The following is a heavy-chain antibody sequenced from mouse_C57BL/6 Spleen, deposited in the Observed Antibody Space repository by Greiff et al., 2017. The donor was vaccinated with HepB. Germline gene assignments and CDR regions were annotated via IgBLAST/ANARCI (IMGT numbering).Heavy chain of an antibody. CDR3: ARLYDGYYVAMDY. V-gene: IGHV1-55*01. D-gene: IGHD2-3*01. Sequence: QVQLQQPGAELVKPGASVKMSCKASGYTFTSYWITWVKQRPGQGLEWIGDIYPGSGSTNYNEKFKSKATLTVDTSSSTAYMQLSSLTSEDAAVYYCARLYDGYYVAMDYWGQGTSVTVSS. CDR1: GYTFTSYW. CDR2: IYPGSGST. J-gene: IGHJ4*01.